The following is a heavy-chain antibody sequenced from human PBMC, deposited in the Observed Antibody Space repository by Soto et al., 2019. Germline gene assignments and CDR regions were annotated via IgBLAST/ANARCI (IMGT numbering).Heavy chain of an antibody. CDR3: ARYESGSRWDLYDY. J-gene: IGHJ4*02. CDR1: GFTFSSYG. Sequence: PGGSLRLSCAASGFTFSSYGMHWVRQAPGKGLEWVAVIWYDGSNKYYADSVKGRFTISRDNSKNTLYLQMNSLRAEDTAVYYCARYESGSRWDLYDYWGRGTLDIVSS. CDR2: IWYDGSNK. V-gene: IGHV3-33*01. D-gene: IGHD6-19*01.